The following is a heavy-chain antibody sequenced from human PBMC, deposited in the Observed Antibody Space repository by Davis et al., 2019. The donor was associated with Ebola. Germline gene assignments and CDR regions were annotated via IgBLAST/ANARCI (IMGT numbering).Heavy chain of an antibody. V-gene: IGHV3-23*01. CDR1: GFTFSSYA. J-gene: IGHJ4*02. CDR2: ISGSGGST. D-gene: IGHD5-12*01. Sequence: GESLKISCVASGFTFSSYAMSWVRQAPGKGLEWVSAISGSGGSTYYADSVKGRFTISRDNSKNTLYLQMNSLRAEDTAVYYCAKSGGYDPEEGFDYWGQGTLVTVSS. CDR3: AKSGGYDPEEGFDY.